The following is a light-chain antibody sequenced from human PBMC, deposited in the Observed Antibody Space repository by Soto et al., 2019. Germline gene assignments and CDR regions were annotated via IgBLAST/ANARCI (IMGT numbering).Light chain of an antibody. Sequence: EIVMTQSPATLSVSPGDRATLSCRASQSVSSNLAWYQQKPGQAPRLLIYDASTRATGIPARFSGSGSGTEFTLTISSLQSEDFAVYYCQQYNNWPVTFGHATKVDIK. CDR2: DAS. CDR1: QSVSSN. V-gene: IGKV3-15*01. CDR3: QQYNNWPVT. J-gene: IGKJ3*01.